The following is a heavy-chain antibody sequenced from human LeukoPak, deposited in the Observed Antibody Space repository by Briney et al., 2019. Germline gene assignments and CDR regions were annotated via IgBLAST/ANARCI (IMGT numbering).Heavy chain of an antibody. CDR3: ARDATARTDYYDSSGRTKFDY. CDR2: INWNGGTT. V-gene: IGHV3-20*04. Sequence: PGRSLRLSCAASGFIFDDYGMSWVRQAPGKGLEWVSGINWNGGTTVYADSVKGRFTISRDNAKNSLYLQMNSLRVEDTALYYCARDATARTDYYDSSGRTKFDYWGQGTLVTVSS. CDR1: GFIFDDYG. D-gene: IGHD3-22*01. J-gene: IGHJ4*02.